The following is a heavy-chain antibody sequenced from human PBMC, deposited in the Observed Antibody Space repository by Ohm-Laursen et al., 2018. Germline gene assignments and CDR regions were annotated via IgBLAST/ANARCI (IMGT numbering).Heavy chain of an antibody. D-gene: IGHD2-21*01. CDR3: VLAAGDSWFDP. J-gene: IGHJ5*02. V-gene: IGHV3-66*01. CDR1: GFTVSSNY. CDR2: IYSGGST. Sequence: GSLRLSCSASGFTVSSNYMSWVRQAPGKGLEWVSVIYSGGSTYYADSVKGRFTISRDNSKNTLYLQMNSVRAEDTAVYYCVLAAGDSWFDPWGQGTLVTVSS.